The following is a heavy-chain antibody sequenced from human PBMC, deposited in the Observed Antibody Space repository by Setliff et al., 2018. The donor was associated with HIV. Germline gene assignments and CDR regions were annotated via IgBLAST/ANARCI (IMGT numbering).Heavy chain of an antibody. Sequence: SETLSLTCTVSGASIRTGSYYWGWIRQPPGKGLEWIGSIYYSGSTYYNPSLKSRVTISVDTAKNQFSLKLSSVTAADTAVYYCARCGGFGGDCYYAFDIWGQGTMVTVSS. V-gene: IGHV4-39*01. D-gene: IGHD2-21*02. CDR1: GASIRTGSYY. CDR2: IYYSGST. CDR3: ARCGGFGGDCYYAFDI. J-gene: IGHJ3*02.